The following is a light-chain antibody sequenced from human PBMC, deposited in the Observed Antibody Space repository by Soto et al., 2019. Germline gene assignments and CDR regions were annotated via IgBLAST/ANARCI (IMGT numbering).Light chain of an antibody. CDR3: SSFTSSNTDV. CDR1: SSDVGGYNH. V-gene: IGLV2-14*01. J-gene: IGLJ1*01. Sequence: QSVLTQPASVSGSPGQSITLSCTGTSSDVGGYNHVSWYQQHPGKAPKVMIYEVSNRPSGVSNRFSGSKSDNAASLTISGLQAEDEADYYCSSFTSSNTDVFGTGTKLTVL. CDR2: EVS.